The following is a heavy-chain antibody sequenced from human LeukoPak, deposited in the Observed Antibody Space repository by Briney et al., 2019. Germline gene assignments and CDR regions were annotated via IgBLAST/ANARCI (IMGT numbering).Heavy chain of an antibody. V-gene: IGHV1-69*13. CDR1: GGTFSSYA. Sequence: SVKVSCKASGGTFSSYAISWVRQAPGQGLEWMGGIIPIFGTANYAQKFQGRVTITADESTSTAYMELSSLRSEDTAVYYCARGLIAARPYAYYYYGMDVWGQGTTVTVSS. J-gene: IGHJ6*02. CDR3: ARGLIAARPYAYYYYGMDV. CDR2: IIPIFGTA. D-gene: IGHD6-6*01.